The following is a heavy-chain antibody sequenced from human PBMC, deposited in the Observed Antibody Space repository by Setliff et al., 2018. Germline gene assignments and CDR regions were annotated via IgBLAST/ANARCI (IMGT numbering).Heavy chain of an antibody. Sequence: GASVKVSCKASGYTFTSYDINWVRQATGQGLEWMGWMNPNSGNTGYAQKFQGRVTMTRNTSISTAYMELSSLRSEDTAVYYCARARSFNWIDIDYWGQGTLVTVSS. CDR2: MNPNSGNT. J-gene: IGHJ4*02. V-gene: IGHV1-8*02. CDR1: GYTFTSYD. CDR3: ARARSFNWIDIDY. D-gene: IGHD1-20*01.